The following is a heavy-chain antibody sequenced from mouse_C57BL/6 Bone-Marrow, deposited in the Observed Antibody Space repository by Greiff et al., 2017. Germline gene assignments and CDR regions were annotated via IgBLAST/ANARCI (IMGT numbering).Heavy chain of an antibody. D-gene: IGHD1-1*01. CDR2: IYPGSGST. V-gene: IGHV1-55*01. Sequence: QVQLQQPGAELVKPGASVKMSCKASGYTFTSYWITWVKQRPGQGLEWIGDIYPGSGSTNYNEKFKSKATLTVDTSSSTAYMQRSILTSEDAAVYYCAGVGITTVVATLDFDYWGQGTTLTVSS. CDR3: AGVGITTVVATLDFDY. CDR1: GYTFTSYW. J-gene: IGHJ2*01.